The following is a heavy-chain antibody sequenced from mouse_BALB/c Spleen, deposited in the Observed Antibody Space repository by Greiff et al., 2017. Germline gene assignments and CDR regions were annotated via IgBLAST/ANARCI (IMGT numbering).Heavy chain of an antibody. D-gene: IGHD2-4*01. Sequence: QVHVKQPGAELVKPGASVKLSCKASGYTFTSYWMHWVKQRPGQGLEWIGEINPSNGRTNYNEKFKSKATLIVDKSSSTAYMQLSSLTSEDSAVYYCASGYDYDPNYWGQGTTLTVSS. CDR2: INPSNGRT. J-gene: IGHJ2*01. CDR3: ASGYDYDPNY. V-gene: IGHV1S81*02. CDR1: GYTFTSYW.